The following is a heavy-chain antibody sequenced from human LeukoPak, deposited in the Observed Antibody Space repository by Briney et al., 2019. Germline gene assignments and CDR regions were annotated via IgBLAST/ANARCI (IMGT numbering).Heavy chain of an antibody. CDR3: ARYFDPPEYFRH. J-gene: IGHJ1*01. D-gene: IGHD3-9*01. V-gene: IGHV4-31*03. CDR2: IYYSGST. CDR1: GGFISSGGYY. Sequence: SETLSLTCTVSGGFISSGGYYWTWIRQHPGKGLEWIGYIYYSGSTYYNPSLKSRVAISLDTSKNQFSLKLSSVTAADTAVYYCARYFDPPEYFRHWGQGTLVTVSS.